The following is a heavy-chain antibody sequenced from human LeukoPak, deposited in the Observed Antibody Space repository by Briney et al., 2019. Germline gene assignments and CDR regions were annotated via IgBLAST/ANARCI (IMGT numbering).Heavy chain of an antibody. V-gene: IGHV3-30*02. CDR1: GFTFSSYG. CDR2: IRYDGSNK. D-gene: IGHD3-16*01. CDR3: ARVPGQPGLGGRRRVNNWFDP. Sequence: GSLRLSCAASGFTFSSYGMHWVRQAPGKGLEWVAFIRYDGSNKYYADSVKGRFTISRDNSKNTLYLQMNSLRAEDAAVYYCARVPGQPGLGGRRRVNNWFDPWGQGTLVTVSS. J-gene: IGHJ5*02.